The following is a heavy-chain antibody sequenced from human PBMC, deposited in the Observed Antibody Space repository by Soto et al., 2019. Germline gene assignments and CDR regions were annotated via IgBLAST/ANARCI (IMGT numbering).Heavy chain of an antibody. Sequence: SDTLSLTCTVSGGSVSSGSYYWSWIRQPPGKGLEWIGYIYYSGSTNYNPSLKSRVTISVDTSKNQFSLKLSSVTAADTAVYYCARGTLRGSGWYEGMDVWGQGTTVTVSS. V-gene: IGHV4-61*01. CDR2: IYYSGST. CDR1: GGSVSSGSYY. CDR3: ARGTLRGSGWYEGMDV. D-gene: IGHD6-19*01. J-gene: IGHJ6*02.